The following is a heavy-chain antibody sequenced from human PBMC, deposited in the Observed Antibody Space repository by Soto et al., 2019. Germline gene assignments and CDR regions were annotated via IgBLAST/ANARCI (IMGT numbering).Heavy chain of an antibody. CDR1: GFTFSSYA. V-gene: IGHV3-30-3*01. Sequence: QVQLVECGGGVVQPGRSLRLSCAASGFTFSSYAMHWVRQAPGKGLEWVAGISYDGSNKYYADSVKGRFTISRDNSKNTLYLQMNSLRAEDTAVYYCARESDIVATNPTFDYWGQGTLVTVSS. J-gene: IGHJ4*02. D-gene: IGHD5-12*01. CDR2: ISYDGSNK. CDR3: ARESDIVATNPTFDY.